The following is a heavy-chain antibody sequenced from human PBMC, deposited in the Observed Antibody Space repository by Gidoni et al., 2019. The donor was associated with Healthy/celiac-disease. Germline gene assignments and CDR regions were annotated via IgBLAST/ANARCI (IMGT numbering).Heavy chain of an antibody. CDR3: ARGPGEYYYYYYMDV. Sequence: EVQLVQSGAEVKKPGESLRISCKGSGYSFTSYWISWVRQMPGKGLEWMGRIDPSDSYTNYSPSFQGHVTISADKSISTAYLQWSSLKASDTAMYYCARGPGEYYYYYYMDVWGKGTTVTVSS. D-gene: IGHD3-10*01. CDR2: IDPSDSYT. J-gene: IGHJ6*03. CDR1: GYSFTSYW. V-gene: IGHV5-10-1*01.